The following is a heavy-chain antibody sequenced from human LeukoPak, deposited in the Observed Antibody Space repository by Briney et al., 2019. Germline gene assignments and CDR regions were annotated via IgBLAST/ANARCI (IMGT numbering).Heavy chain of an antibody. J-gene: IGHJ3*02. D-gene: IGHD6-19*01. V-gene: IGHV1-8*03. CDR3: ARGSSAQAGAFDI. CDR2: MNPNSGNT. CDR1: GYTFTSYD. Sequence: GASVEVSCKASGYTFTSYDINWVRQATGQGLEWMGWMNPNSGNTGYAQKFQGRVTITRNTSISTAYMELSSLRSEDTAVYYCARGSSAQAGAFDIWGQGTMVTVSS.